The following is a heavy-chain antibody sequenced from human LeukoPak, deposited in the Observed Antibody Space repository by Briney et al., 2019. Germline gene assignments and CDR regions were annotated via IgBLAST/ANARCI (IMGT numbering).Heavy chain of an antibody. J-gene: IGHJ4*02. CDR2: IKQDGSEK. Sequence: GGSLRLSCAASGFTFSSYWMSWVRQAPGKGLEWVANIKQDGSEKYYVDSVKGRFTISRDSAKNSLYLQVNSLRAEDTAVYYCATDRVAGRRPLLELGYRGQGILVTVSS. V-gene: IGHV3-7*05. D-gene: IGHD6-19*01. CDR3: ATDRVAGRRPLLELGY. CDR1: GFTFSSYW.